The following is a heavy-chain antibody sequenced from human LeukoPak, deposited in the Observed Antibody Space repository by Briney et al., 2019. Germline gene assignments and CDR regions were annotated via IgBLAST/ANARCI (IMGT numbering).Heavy chain of an antibody. CDR1: GYTFSGYY. CDR2: INPNSGGT. Sequence: ASVKVSCKASGYTFSGYYIHWVRQAPGQGLEWMGWINPNSGGTNYAQKFQGRVTMTRDTSISTAYMELSRLRSDDTAVYYCARGDTEYEIWFGELYDGHPGQNWGQGTLVTVSS. CDR3: ARGDTEYEIWFGELYDGHPGQN. V-gene: IGHV1-2*02. D-gene: IGHD3-10*01. J-gene: IGHJ4*02.